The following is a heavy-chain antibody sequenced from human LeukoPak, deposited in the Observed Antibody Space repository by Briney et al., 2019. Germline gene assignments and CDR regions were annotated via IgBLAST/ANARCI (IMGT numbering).Heavy chain of an antibody. D-gene: IGHD5-24*01. Sequence: GGSLRLSCAASGFTFSSYSMNWVRQAPGKGLEWVSSISSSSNYIYYADSVKGRFTISRDNAQNSLSLQMNSLRAEDTAVYYCAREMRATISRYFDLWGRGTLVTVSS. CDR2: ISSSSNYI. V-gene: IGHV3-21*01. J-gene: IGHJ2*01. CDR1: GFTFSSYS. CDR3: AREMRATISRYFDL.